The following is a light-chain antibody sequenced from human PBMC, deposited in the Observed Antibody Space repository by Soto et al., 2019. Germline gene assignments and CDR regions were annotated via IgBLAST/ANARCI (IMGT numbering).Light chain of an antibody. J-gene: IGKJ1*01. CDR2: KAS. CDR3: QQHNSYPWT. V-gene: IGKV1-5*03. CDR1: QNISNC. Sequence: DIQLAQSSATLCAYVGARVTVTCRASQNISNCLAWYQQKPGKAPKRLIYKASSLESGVPSRFSGSGSGTEFTLTISSLQPEDFATYYCQQHNSYPWTFGQGTKVDIK.